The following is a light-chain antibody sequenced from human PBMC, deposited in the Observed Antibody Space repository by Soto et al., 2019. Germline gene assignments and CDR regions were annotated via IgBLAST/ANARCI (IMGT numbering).Light chain of an antibody. V-gene: IGKV3-15*01. CDR1: QSVSSN. CDR2: DAS. Sequence: EMVMTQSPATLSLSPGQRGTLXCRASQSVSSNLAWYQQKPGQAPRLLIYDASTRATGIPVRFSGSGSGTEFTLTISSLQSEDFATYYCQQYNSYPITFGQGTRLEIK. J-gene: IGKJ5*01. CDR3: QQYNSYPIT.